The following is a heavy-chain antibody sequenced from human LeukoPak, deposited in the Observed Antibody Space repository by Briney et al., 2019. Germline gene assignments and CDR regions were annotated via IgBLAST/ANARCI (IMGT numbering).Heavy chain of an antibody. Sequence: PSETLSLTCTVSGGSISSYNWSWIRQSAGKGLEWIGRIYTSGSTNYNPSLKSRVTISVDKSKNQFSLKLSSVTAADTAVYYCAREPLSSGYYSDYWGQGTLVTVSS. D-gene: IGHD3-22*01. J-gene: IGHJ4*02. CDR3: AREPLSSGYYSDY. V-gene: IGHV4-4*07. CDR1: GGSISSYN. CDR2: IYTSGST.